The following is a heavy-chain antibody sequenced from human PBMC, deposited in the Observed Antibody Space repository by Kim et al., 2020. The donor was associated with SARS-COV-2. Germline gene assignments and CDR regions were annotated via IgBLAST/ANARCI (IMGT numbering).Heavy chain of an antibody. Sequence: SVKVSCKASGGTFSSYAISWVRQAPGQGLEWMGRIIPILGIANYAQKFQGRVTITADKSTSTAYMELSSLRSEDTAVYYCARDPWCSSTSCYDRFDPWGQGTLVTVSS. CDR1: GGTFSSYA. CDR2: IIPILGIA. J-gene: IGHJ5*02. V-gene: IGHV1-69*04. CDR3: ARDPWCSSTSCYDRFDP. D-gene: IGHD2-2*01.